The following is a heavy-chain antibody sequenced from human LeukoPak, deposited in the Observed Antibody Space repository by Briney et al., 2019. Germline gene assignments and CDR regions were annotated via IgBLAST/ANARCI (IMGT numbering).Heavy chain of an antibody. Sequence: ASVKVSCKASGYTFTGYYMHWVRQAPGQGLEWMGWINPNSGGTNYAQKFQGRVTMTRDTSISTAYMELSRLRSDDTAVYYCARAGAYYYDSSGYAFDIWGQGIMVTVSS. CDR3: ARAGAYYYDSSGYAFDI. D-gene: IGHD3-22*01. CDR2: INPNSGGT. CDR1: GYTFTGYY. J-gene: IGHJ3*02. V-gene: IGHV1-2*02.